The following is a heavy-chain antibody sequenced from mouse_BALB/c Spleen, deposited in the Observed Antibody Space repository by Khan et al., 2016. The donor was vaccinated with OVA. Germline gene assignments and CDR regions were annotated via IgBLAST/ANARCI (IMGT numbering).Heavy chain of an antibody. Sequence: QIQLVQSGPELKKPGETVKISCKASGYTFTNYGMNWVKQAPGKGLKWMGWINTYTGEPTYADDFKGRFAFSLETSASTAYSQINNLKNEDTATYFCANGDYWCFDVWGAGTTVTVSS. CDR3: ANGDYWCFDV. CDR1: GYTFTNYG. D-gene: IGHD1-1*01. V-gene: IGHV9-3-1*01. J-gene: IGHJ1*01. CDR2: INTYTGEP.